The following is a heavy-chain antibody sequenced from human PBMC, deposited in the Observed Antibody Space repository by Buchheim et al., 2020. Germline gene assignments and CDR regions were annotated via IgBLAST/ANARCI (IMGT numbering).Heavy chain of an antibody. CDR3: ARDFLMDPF. J-gene: IGHJ4*02. CDR2: ISGSSITI. Sequence: EVQLVESGGGLVQPGGSLRLSCAVSGFTFSTYNMNWVRQAPGKGLEWVSYISGSSITIHYADSVKGRFTISRDNAKNSLYLQMNGLRVEDTAVYYCARDFLMDPFWGQGTL. V-gene: IGHV3-48*04. D-gene: IGHD3/OR15-3a*01. CDR1: GFTFSTYN.